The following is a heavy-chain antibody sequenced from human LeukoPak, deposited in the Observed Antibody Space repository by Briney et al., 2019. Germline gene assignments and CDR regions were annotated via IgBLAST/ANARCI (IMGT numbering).Heavy chain of an antibody. CDR3: ARQDSSGYYECRD. CDR1: GGSFSGYY. Sequence: PSETLSLTCAVYGGSFSGYYWSWIRQPPGKGLEWIGEINHSGSTNYNPSLKSRVTISVDTSKNQFSLKLSSVTAADTAVYYCARQDSSGYYECRDWGQGTLVTVSS. V-gene: IGHV4-34*01. J-gene: IGHJ4*02. D-gene: IGHD3-22*01. CDR2: INHSGST.